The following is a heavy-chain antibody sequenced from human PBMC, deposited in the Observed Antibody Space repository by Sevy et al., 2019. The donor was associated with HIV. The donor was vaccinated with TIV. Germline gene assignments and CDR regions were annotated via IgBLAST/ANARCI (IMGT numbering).Heavy chain of an antibody. CDR2: ISGAGTYT. Sequence: GGSLRLSCAASGFTFSAYYMTWIRQAPGKGLEWVSYISGAGTYTNYVELGKGRFTISRDNSKNSLYLQMNSLRAEDTAVYFCARSRSNYGDYYFDYWGQGILVTVSS. CDR1: GFTFSAYY. CDR3: ARSRSNYGDYYFDY. D-gene: IGHD4-17*01. V-gene: IGHV3-11*06. J-gene: IGHJ4*02.